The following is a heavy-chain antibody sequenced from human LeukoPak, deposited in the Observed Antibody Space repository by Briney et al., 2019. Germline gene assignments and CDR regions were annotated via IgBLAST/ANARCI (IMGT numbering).Heavy chain of an antibody. J-gene: IGHJ3*02. D-gene: IGHD3-16*01. V-gene: IGHV3-74*01. CDR1: GFTFSIYW. Sequence: PGGSVRLSCAASGFTFSIYWMHWVRQAPGKGLVWVSRINSEESSTSYADSVKGRITISRDNAKNTLYLQMNSLRAEDTAVYYCARVAWGSAADAFDIWGQGTMVTVSS. CDR3: ARVAWGSAADAFDI. CDR2: INSEESST.